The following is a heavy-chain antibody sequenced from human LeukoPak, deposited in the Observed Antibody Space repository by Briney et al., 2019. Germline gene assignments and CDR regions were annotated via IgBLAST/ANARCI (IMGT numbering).Heavy chain of an antibody. Sequence: ASVKVSCKASGYTFTGYYMHWVRQAPGQGLEWMGGINPNSGGTNYAQKFQGRVTMTRDTSISTAYMELSRLRSDDTAVYYCAREVKLVTMVRGVINAFDIWGQGTMVTVSS. D-gene: IGHD3-10*01. V-gene: IGHV1-2*02. CDR2: INPNSGGT. CDR3: AREVKLVTMVRGVINAFDI. CDR1: GYTFTGYY. J-gene: IGHJ3*02.